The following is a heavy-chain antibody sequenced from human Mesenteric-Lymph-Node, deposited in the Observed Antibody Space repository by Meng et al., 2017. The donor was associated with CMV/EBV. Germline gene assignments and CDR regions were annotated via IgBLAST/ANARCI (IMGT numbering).Heavy chain of an antibody. J-gene: IGHJ4*02. CDR2: ISYDGSNK. CDR1: GFTFSSYA. Sequence: GGSLRLSCAASGFTFSSYAMHWVRQAPGKGLEWVAVISYDGSNKYYADSVKGRFTISRDNAKNSLYLQMNSLRAEDTAVYYCARGGQDVYGWTGSYFADYWGQGTLVTVSS. V-gene: IGHV3-30-3*01. CDR3: ARGGQDVYGWTGSYFADY. D-gene: IGHD3/OR15-3a*01.